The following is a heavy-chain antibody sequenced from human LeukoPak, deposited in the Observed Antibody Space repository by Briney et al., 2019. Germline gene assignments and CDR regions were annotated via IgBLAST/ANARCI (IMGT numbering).Heavy chain of an antibody. CDR2: ISGSSGSGST. CDR3: ARYARVTGRGHFDC. J-gene: IGHJ4*02. D-gene: IGHD2-21*02. V-gene: IGHV3-23*01. CDR1: GFTFSSYA. Sequence: RGSLRLSCAASGFTFSSYAMSWVCQAPGKGLEWVSGISGSSGSGSTYYADSVKGRYTISRDNSKNTLYLQVNSLRAEDTAVYYCARYARVTGRGHFDCWGQGPLVPVSS.